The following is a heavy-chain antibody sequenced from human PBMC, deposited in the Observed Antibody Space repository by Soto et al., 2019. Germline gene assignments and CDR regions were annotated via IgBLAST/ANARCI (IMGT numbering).Heavy chain of an antibody. CDR2: IDPSDSYT. J-gene: IGHJ5*02. D-gene: IGHD5-18*01. Sequence: PGESLKISCKGSGYSFTSYWISWVRQMPGKGLEWMGRIDPSDSYTNYSPSFQGHVTISADKSISTAYLQWSSLKASDTAMYYCARGLAPGGYSYADWFDPWGQGTLVTVSS. CDR3: ARGLAPGGYSYADWFDP. V-gene: IGHV5-10-1*01. CDR1: GYSFTSYW.